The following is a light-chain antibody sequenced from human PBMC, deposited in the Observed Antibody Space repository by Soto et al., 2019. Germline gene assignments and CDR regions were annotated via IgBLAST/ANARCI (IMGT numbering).Light chain of an antibody. V-gene: IGKV1-5*01. CDR1: QSFNNW. CDR3: QKSDGY. Sequence: DIPMTQSPSTLSASVGDRVTITCRASQSFNNWLAGYQQKPGKAPKLLIYDASTLQSGVPSRFSGSGSGTEFTLTFSILQPDDFATYCCQKSDGYFGQGTRLEIQ. J-gene: IGKJ2*01. CDR2: DAS.